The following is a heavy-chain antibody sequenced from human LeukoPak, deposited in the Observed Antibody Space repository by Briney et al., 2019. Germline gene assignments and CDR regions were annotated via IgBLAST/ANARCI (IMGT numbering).Heavy chain of an antibody. CDR1: GGSFSGYY. V-gene: IGHV4-34*01. J-gene: IGHJ5*02. CDR2: INHSGST. Sequence: SETLSLTCAVYGGSFSGYYWSWIRQPPGKGLEWIGEINHSGSTNYNPSLKSRVTISVDTSKNQFSLKLSSVTAADTAVYYCARGGGVYGDYGVRPWGQGTLVTVSS. CDR3: ARGGGVYGDYGVRP. D-gene: IGHD4-17*01.